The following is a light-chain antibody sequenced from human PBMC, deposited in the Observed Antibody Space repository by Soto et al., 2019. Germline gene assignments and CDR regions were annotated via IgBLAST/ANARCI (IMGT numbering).Light chain of an antibody. CDR3: QQYYSTPLT. J-gene: IGKJ4*01. CDR2: WAS. Sequence: DIVMTQSPDSLAVSLGERATINCKSSQTVLYSSNNKNYLAWYQQKPGQPPKLLIYWASTRQSGVPDRFSGSGSGTDFPLTISSLQAEDVAVYYCQQYYSTPLTFGGGTKVELK. CDR1: QTVLYSSNNKNY. V-gene: IGKV4-1*01.